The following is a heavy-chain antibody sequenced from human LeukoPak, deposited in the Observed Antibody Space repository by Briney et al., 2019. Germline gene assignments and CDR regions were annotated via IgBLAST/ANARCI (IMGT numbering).Heavy chain of an antibody. CDR2: ISYDGSNK. CDR3: ARDPYSYGANYFDY. V-gene: IGHV3-30*04. D-gene: IGHD5-18*01. CDR1: GFTFSSYA. Sequence: PGGSLRLSCAASGFTFSSYAMHWVRQAPGKGLEWVAVISYDGSNKYYADSVKGRFTISRDNSKNTLYLQMNSLRAEDTAVYYCARDPYSYGANYFDYWGQGTLVTVSS. J-gene: IGHJ4*02.